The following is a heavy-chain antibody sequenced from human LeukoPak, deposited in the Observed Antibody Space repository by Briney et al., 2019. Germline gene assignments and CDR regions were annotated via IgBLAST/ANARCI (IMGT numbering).Heavy chain of an antibody. D-gene: IGHD3-16*02. CDR1: DGPFSGYS. Sequence: SETLSLTCAVYDGPFSGYSWSWIRQPPGKGQEWSGEINHSGSTNYNPSLKSRVTISVDTSKNQFSLKLSSVTAADTAVYYCAGRRYNYVWGSYRQTPIDYWGQGTLVTVSS. J-gene: IGHJ4*02. CDR2: INHSGST. V-gene: IGHV4-34*01. CDR3: AGRRYNYVWGSYRQTPIDY.